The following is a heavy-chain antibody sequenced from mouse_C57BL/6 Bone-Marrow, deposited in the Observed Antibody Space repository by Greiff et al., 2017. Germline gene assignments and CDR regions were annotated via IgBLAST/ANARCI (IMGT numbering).Heavy chain of an antibody. Sequence: QVQLQQPGAELVKPGASVKLSCKASGYTFTNYWMHWVKQRPGQGIEGIVRMQRNGGSPDYNEKFKSEATLSVDKSSRTAYMELSSLTSEDSAVYYCARSYDYDDYTVDYWGQGTSVTVSS. V-gene: IGHV1-64*01. D-gene: IGHD2-4*01. CDR3: ARSYDYDDYTVDY. J-gene: IGHJ4*01. CDR2: MQRNGGSP. CDR1: GYTFTNYW.